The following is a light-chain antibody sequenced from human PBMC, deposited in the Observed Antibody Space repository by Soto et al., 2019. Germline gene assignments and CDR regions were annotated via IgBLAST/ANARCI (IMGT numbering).Light chain of an antibody. V-gene: IGKV1-39*01. CDR3: QQSYNART. J-gene: IGKJ1*01. Sequence: DIQMTQSPSSLAASLGDRVTITCRARQSISSYLNWYQQKPGKASKLLIYAASSLQSGVPSRFSGTGSRTDFPLTISSLQPEDSAIYYCQQSYNARTFGQGTKV. CDR1: QSISSY. CDR2: AAS.